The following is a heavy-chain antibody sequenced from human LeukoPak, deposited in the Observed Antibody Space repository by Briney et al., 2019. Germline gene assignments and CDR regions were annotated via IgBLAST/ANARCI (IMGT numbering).Heavy chain of an antibody. CDR3: ARGGRLLARGVRFDP. J-gene: IGHJ5*02. Sequence: SVKVSCKASGGTFSSYAISWVRQAPGQGLEWMGRIIPIFGTANHAQKFQGRVTITTDESTSTAYMELSSLRSEDTAVYYCARGGRLLARGVRFDPWGQGTLVTVSS. V-gene: IGHV1-69*05. CDR2: IIPIFGTA. CDR1: GGTFSSYA. D-gene: IGHD5-12*01.